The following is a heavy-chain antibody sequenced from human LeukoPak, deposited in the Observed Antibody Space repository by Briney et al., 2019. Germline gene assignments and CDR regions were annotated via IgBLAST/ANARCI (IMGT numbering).Heavy chain of an antibody. CDR3: AKEKENYYDSSGDY. CDR2: INGDGSST. V-gene: IGHV3-74*01. D-gene: IGHD3-22*01. J-gene: IGHJ4*02. Sequence: PGGSLRHSCAASGFTFSRYWMHWVRQAPGKGLVWVSRINGDGSSTTYADSVKGRFTISRDNAKNTLYLQMNSLRAEDTAVYYCAKEKENYYDSSGDYWGQGTLVTVSS. CDR1: GFTFSRYW.